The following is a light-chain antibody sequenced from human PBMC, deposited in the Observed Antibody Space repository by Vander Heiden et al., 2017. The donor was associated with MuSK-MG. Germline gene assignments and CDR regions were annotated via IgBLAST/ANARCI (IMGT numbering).Light chain of an antibody. CDR2: AAS. CDR1: EGIRND. V-gene: IGKV1-17*01. J-gene: IGKJ4*01. CDR3: RQGNSFPLT. Sequence: DIQMTQSPSSLSASVGDRVTITCRASEGIRNDLGWYQQKPGKAPKRLIYAASILFSGVPSTFSGIGSGTEFTLTISSLLPEEFATYYCRQGNSFPLTFGGGTKVELK.